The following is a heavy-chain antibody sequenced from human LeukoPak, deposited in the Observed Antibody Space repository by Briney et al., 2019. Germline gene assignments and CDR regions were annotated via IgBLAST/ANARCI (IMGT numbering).Heavy chain of an antibody. CDR2: INPSGGNT. CDR3: ERIAETDPFDI. CDR1: GYTLSSNF. Sequence: ASVKVSCKASGYTLSSNFLHWVRQAPGQGLQWLGVINPSGGNTRYAQKFQGRLTMTRDMSTTTVYMELRSLRSEDTAVYYCERIAETDPFDIWGQGTVVTISS. V-gene: IGHV1-46*01. J-gene: IGHJ3*02.